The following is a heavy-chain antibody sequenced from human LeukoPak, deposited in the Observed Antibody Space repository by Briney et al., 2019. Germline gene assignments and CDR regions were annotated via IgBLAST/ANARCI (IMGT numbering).Heavy chain of an antibody. CDR2: IYYSGST. Sequence: PSETLSLTCTVSGGSISSSSYYWGWIRQPPGKGLEWIGSIYYSGSTNYNPSLKSRVTISVDTSKNQFSLKLSSVTAADTAVYYCARFTYSSGWSNQAGMDVWGKGTTVTVSS. CDR1: GGSISSSSYY. V-gene: IGHV4-39*07. CDR3: ARFTYSSGWSNQAGMDV. D-gene: IGHD6-19*01. J-gene: IGHJ6*04.